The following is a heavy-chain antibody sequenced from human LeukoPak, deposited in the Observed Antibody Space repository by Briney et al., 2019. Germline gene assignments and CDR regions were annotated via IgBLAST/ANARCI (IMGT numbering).Heavy chain of an antibody. D-gene: IGHD5-12*01. CDR2: LIGSSGST. J-gene: IGHJ4*02. CDR3: AKGAYDYIEIGYFDS. Sequence: GGSLRLSCAASGFTSTKYAMNWVRQAPGKGLEWGSVLIGSSGSTDYADSVKGRFTISRDNSKNTVFLQMNSLRAEDTAIYYCAKGAYDYIEIGYFDSWGQGTLVTVSS. CDR1: GFTSTKYA. V-gene: IGHV3-23*01.